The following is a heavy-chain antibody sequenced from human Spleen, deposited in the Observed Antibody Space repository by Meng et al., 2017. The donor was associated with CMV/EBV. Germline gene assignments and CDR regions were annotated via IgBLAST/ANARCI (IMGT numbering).Heavy chain of an antibody. D-gene: IGHD2-15*01. J-gene: IGHJ5*02. CDR2: ISYDGRNK. Sequence: GESLKISCAASGFSLSDYTIHWVRQAPGKGLEWVAVISYDGRNKYYANSVKGRFTISRDNSKNTLYLQMNSLRAEDTAVYYCARDARYCSGGSCYSDWFDPWGQGTLVTVSS. CDR1: GFSLSDYT. CDR3: ARDARYCSGGSCYSDWFDP. V-gene: IGHV3-30*04.